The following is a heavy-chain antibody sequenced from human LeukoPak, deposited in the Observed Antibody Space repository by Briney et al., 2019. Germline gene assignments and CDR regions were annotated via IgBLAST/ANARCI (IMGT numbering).Heavy chain of an antibody. CDR2: IRYDGGNK. V-gene: IGHV3-30*02. Sequence: GGSLRLSCAASGFTFSSYGMHWVRQAPGKGLEWVAFIRYDGGNKYYADSVKGRFTISRDNSKNTLYLQMNSLRAEDTAVYYCARDQSPKTYYYDSSGYYPPDYWGQGTLVTVSS. D-gene: IGHD3-22*01. CDR3: ARDQSPKTYYYDSSGYYPPDY. CDR1: GFTFSSYG. J-gene: IGHJ4*02.